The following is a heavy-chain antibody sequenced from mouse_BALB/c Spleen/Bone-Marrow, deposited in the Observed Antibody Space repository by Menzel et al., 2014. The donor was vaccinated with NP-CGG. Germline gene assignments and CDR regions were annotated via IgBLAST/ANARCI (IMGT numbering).Heavy chain of an antibody. J-gene: IGHJ4*01. CDR3: ARGGRGMDY. D-gene: IGHD3-1*01. V-gene: IGHV5-4*02. CDR2: ISDGGSYT. Sequence: EVMLVESGGGLVKPGGSLKLSCAASGFTFSDYYMYWVRQTPEKRLEWVATISDGGSYTYYPDGVKGRFTISRDNAKNNLYLRMSSLKSEDTAMYYCARGGRGMDYWGQGTSVTVSS. CDR1: GFTFSDYY.